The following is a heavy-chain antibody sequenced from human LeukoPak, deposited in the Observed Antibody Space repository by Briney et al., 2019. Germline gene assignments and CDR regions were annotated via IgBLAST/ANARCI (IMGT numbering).Heavy chain of an antibody. CDR3: AMDVPPGPRYYYYGMDV. CDR2: INHSGST. V-gene: IGHV4-34*01. D-gene: IGHD2-2*01. Sequence: SETLSLTCAVYGGSFSGYYWSWIRQPPGKGLEWIGEINHSGSTNYNPSLKSRVTISVDTSKNQFSLKLSSVTAADTAVYYCAMDVPPGPRYYYYGMDVWGQGTTVTVSS. J-gene: IGHJ6*02. CDR1: GGSFSGYY.